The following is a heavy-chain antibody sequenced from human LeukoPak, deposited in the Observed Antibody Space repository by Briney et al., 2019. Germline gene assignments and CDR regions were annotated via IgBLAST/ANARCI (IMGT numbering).Heavy chain of an antibody. Sequence: SETLSLTCTVSGGSISSGGYYWSWIRQHPGKGLEWIGYIYYSGSTYYSPSLKSRVTISVDTSKDQFSLKLSSVTAADTAVYYCARDIRLGSGSYYKGLDYWGQGTLVTVSS. CDR2: IYYSGST. J-gene: IGHJ4*02. CDR3: ARDIRLGSGSYYKGLDY. V-gene: IGHV4-31*03. CDR1: GGSISSGGYY. D-gene: IGHD3-10*02.